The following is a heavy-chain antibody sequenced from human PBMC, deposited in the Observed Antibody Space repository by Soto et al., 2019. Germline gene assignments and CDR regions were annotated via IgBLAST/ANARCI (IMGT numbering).Heavy chain of an antibody. D-gene: IGHD6-13*01. CDR2: IYYSGST. CDR1: GGSISSYY. J-gene: IGHJ5*02. V-gene: IGHV4-59*08. CDR3: ARLTWEQLVLWLDP. Sequence: QVQLQESGPGLVKPSETLSLTCTVSGGSISSYYWSWIRQPPGKGLEWIGYIYYSGSTNYNPSLKSRVTISVDTSKNQFSLKLSSVTAADTAVYYCARLTWEQLVLWLDPWGQGTLVTVSS.